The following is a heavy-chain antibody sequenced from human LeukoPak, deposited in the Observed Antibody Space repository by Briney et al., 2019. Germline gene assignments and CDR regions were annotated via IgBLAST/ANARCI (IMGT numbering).Heavy chain of an antibody. V-gene: IGHV3-23*01. D-gene: IGHD1-7*01. Sequence: QPGGSLRLSCAASGITFRSHAMSWVRQAPGKGLEWVSTISGSGGSTYYADSVKGRFTISRDNSKNMVYLQMNSLRPEDTAVYYCAGCRWNYHYFEHWGQGTLVTVSS. J-gene: IGHJ4*02. CDR3: AGCRWNYHYFEH. CDR2: ISGSGGST. CDR1: GITFRSHA.